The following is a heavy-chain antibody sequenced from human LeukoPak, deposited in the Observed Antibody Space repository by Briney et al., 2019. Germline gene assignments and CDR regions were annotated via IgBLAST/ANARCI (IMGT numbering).Heavy chain of an antibody. J-gene: IGHJ6*03. V-gene: IGHV1-69*13. CDR2: IIPIFGTA. CDR1: GGTFSSYA. CDR3: ARDRVVVPAANYYYYYYMDV. D-gene: IGHD2-2*01. Sequence: SVKVSCKASGGTFSSYAVSWVRQAPGQGLEWMGGIIPIFGTANYAQKFQGGVTITADESTSTAYMELSSLRSEDTDVYYCARDRVVVPAANYYYYYYMDVWGKGTTVTISS.